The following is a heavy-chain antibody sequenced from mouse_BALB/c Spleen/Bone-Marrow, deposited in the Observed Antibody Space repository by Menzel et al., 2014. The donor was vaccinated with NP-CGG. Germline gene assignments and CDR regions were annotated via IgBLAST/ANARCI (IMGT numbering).Heavy chain of an antibody. CDR3: AREGKLRYYAMDY. CDR2: ISCYNGAT. V-gene: IGHV1S34*01. D-gene: IGHD2-4*01. CDR1: GYSFTGYY. Sequence: LVKTGASVKISYKASGYSFTGYYMHWVKQSHGKSLEWIGYISCYNGATSYNQKFKGKATFTVDTSSSTAYMQFNSLTSEDSAVYYCAREGKLRYYAMDYWGQGTSVTVSS. J-gene: IGHJ4*01.